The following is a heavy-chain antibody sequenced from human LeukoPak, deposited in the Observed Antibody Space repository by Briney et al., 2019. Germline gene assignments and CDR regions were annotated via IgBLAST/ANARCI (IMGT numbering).Heavy chain of an antibody. J-gene: IGHJ4*02. V-gene: IGHV3-48*03. Sequence: PGGSLRLSCAASGFTFSSYEMNWVRQAPGKGLEWVSYISSSGSTTYYADSVKGRFTISRDNAKNSLYLQMNSLRAEDTAVYYCARGRAPLRYFDWLWWGQGTLVTVSS. D-gene: IGHD3-9*01. CDR3: ARGRAPLRYFDWLW. CDR2: ISSSGSTT. CDR1: GFTFSSYE.